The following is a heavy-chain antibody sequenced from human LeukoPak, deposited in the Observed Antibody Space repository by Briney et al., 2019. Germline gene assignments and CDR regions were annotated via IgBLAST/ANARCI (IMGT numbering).Heavy chain of an antibody. D-gene: IGHD3-10*01. CDR2: IHRSGSP. Sequence: SETLSLTCTVSLDSTTSNFWSWVRQPPGKGLEWIGEIHRSGSPNYNPSLQSRVTISIDRSRNQIVLELSSVTAADTTVYYCAREILGGFNPGTYWGQGTLVTVSS. J-gene: IGHJ4*02. V-gene: IGHV4-4*02. CDR3: AREILGGFNPGTY. CDR1: LDSTTSNF.